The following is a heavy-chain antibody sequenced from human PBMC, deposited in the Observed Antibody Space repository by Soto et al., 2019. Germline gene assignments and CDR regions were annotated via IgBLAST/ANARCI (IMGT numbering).Heavy chain of an antibody. Sequence: GGYLRLYCAASGFTFSSYGMHWVRQAPGKGLEWVAVISYDGSNKYYADSVKGRFTISRDNSKNTLYLQMNSLRAEDTAVYYCAKDRRKVVVAAPFDYWGQGTLVTV. CDR2: ISYDGSNK. CDR3: AKDRRKVVVAAPFDY. J-gene: IGHJ4*02. V-gene: IGHV3-30*18. CDR1: GFTFSSYG. D-gene: IGHD2-15*01.